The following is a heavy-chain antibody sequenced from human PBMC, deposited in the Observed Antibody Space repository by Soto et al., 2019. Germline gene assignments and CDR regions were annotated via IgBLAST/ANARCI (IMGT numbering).Heavy chain of an antibody. V-gene: IGHV3-30*18. J-gene: IGHJ6*02. CDR3: AKGVRGAGNPYYYYGMDV. Sequence: GGSLRLSCAASGFTFSSYGMHWVRQAPGKGLEWVAVISYDGSNKYYADSVKGRFTISRDNSKNTLYLQMNSLRAEDTAVYYCAKGVRGAGNPYYYYGMDVWGQGTTVTVSS. CDR2: ISYDGSNK. CDR1: GFTFSSYG. D-gene: IGHD6-19*01.